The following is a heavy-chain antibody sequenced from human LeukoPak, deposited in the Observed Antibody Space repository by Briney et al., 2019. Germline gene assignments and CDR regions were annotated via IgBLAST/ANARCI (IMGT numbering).Heavy chain of an antibody. CDR3: VKAGTIFGVVTPSFDY. J-gene: IGHJ4*02. CDR1: GYTFTSYD. Sequence: GASVKVSCKASGYTFTSYDINWVRQATGQGLEWMGWMNPNSGNTGYAQKFQGRVTMTRNTSISTAYMELSSLRSEDTAVYYCVKAGTIFGVVTPSFDYWGQGTLVTVSS. CDR2: MNPNSGNT. D-gene: IGHD3-3*01. V-gene: IGHV1-8*01.